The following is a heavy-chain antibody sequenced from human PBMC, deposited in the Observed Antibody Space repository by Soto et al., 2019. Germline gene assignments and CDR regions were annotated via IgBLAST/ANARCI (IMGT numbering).Heavy chain of an antibody. CDR1: GYTFTSYG. D-gene: IGHD2-21*01. J-gene: IGHJ4*02. V-gene: IGHV1-18*04. CDR3: ARDSRPVIPFPKDWDY. Sequence: QVQLVQSGAEVKKPGASVKVSCKASGYTFTSYGISWVRQAPGQGLEWMGWISAYNGNTNYAQKLQGRVTMTTDTSTSTAYMGLRSLRSDDTAVYYCARDSRPVIPFPKDWDYWGQGTLVTVSS. CDR2: ISAYNGNT.